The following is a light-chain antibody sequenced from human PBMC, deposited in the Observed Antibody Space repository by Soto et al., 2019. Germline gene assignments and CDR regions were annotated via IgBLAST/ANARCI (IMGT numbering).Light chain of an antibody. CDR3: HSYDSSLSGSV. J-gene: IGLJ3*02. CDR1: SSNIGAGYD. V-gene: IGLV1-40*01. Sequence: QSVLTQPPSVYGAPGQRVTISCTGSSSNIGAGYDVHWYQQLPGTAPKLLIYRNNNRPSGVPDRFSGSKSGTSASLAITGRQGEDEADYYCHSYDSSLSGSVFGGGTKLTVL. CDR2: RNN.